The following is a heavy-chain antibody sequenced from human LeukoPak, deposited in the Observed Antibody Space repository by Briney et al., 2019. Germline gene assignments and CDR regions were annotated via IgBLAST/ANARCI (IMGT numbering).Heavy chain of an antibody. J-gene: IGHJ4*02. Sequence: SVKVSCKASGGTFSSYAISWVRQAPGQGLEWMGRIIPIFGTANYARKFQGRVTITTDESTSTAYMELSSLRSEDTAVYYCASKGGYSSSWYGGYFDYWGQGTLVTVSS. V-gene: IGHV1-69*05. D-gene: IGHD6-13*01. CDR2: IIPIFGTA. CDR3: ASKGGYSSSWYGGYFDY. CDR1: GGTFSSYA.